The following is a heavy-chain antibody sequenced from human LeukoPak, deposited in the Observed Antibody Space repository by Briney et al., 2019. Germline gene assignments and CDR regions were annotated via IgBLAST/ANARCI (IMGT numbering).Heavy chain of an antibody. V-gene: IGHV3-23*01. CDR1: GFTFSSYA. CDR3: AKAYSSGWYGPGY. Sequence: PGGSLRLSCAASGFTFSSYAMSWVRQAPGKGLEWVSAISGSGGSTYYADSVKGRFTISRDNSKNMLYLQMNSLRAEDTAVYYCAKAYSSGWYGPGYWGQGTLVTVSS. D-gene: IGHD6-19*01. J-gene: IGHJ4*02. CDR2: ISGSGGST.